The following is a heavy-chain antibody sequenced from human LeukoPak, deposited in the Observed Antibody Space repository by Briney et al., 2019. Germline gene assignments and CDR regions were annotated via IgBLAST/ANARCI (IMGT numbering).Heavy chain of an antibody. D-gene: IGHD2-21*02. CDR2: ISSSGSTI. Sequence: QPGGSLRLSCAASRFTFSSYEMNWVRQAPGKGLDWVSYISSSGSTIYYADSVKGRFTISRDNAKNSLYLQMNSLRAEDTAVYYCARGGYCGGDCYYYYYYGMDAWGQGTTVTVSS. J-gene: IGHJ6*02. V-gene: IGHV3-48*03. CDR3: ARGGYCGGDCYYYYYYGMDA. CDR1: RFTFSSYE.